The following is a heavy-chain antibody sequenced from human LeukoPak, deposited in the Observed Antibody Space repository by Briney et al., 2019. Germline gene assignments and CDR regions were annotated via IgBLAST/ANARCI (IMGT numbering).Heavy chain of an antibody. Sequence: ASRTLSLTCAISGDSVSSNSVSWNWIRQSPSRGLEWLGRTYYRSKWYYDYALSVKSRITVNPDTSKNQFSLQLNSVTPEDTAVYYCARDRPNSSGWTPLDYWGQGTLVTVSS. CDR2: TYYRSKWYY. V-gene: IGHV6-1*01. CDR1: GDSVSSNSVS. D-gene: IGHD6-19*01. J-gene: IGHJ4*02. CDR3: ARDRPNSSGWTPLDY.